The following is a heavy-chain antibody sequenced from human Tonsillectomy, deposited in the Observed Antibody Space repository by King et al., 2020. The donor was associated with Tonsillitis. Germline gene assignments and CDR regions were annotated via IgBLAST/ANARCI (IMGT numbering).Heavy chain of an antibody. CDR1: GFTFSTYA. Sequence: VQLVESGGGLVQPGGSLRLSCAASGFTFSTYALSWVRQAPGKGLEWVSAISGAGGSTFHADTLKGRFTISRDNSKNTLHLQMSSLRVEDTAVYYCAKAEIDCSGGSCYRSAFDIWGQGTMVTVSS. V-gene: IGHV3-23*04. CDR3: AKAEIDCSGGSCYRSAFDI. D-gene: IGHD2-15*01. CDR2: ISGAGGST. J-gene: IGHJ3*02.